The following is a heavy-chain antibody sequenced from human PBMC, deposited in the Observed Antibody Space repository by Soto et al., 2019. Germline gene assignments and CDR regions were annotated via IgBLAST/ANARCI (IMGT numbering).Heavy chain of an antibody. CDR2: INAGNGNT. CDR1: GYTFTSYA. Sequence: QVQLVQSGAEVKKPGASVKVSCKASGYTFTSYAMHWVRHAPGQRLEWMGWINAGNGNTKYSQKFQGRVTITRDTSASTAYMELSSLRSEDTAVYYCARLRESITMIVVAPLGYYYGMDVWGQGPTVTVSS. CDR3: ARLRESITMIVVAPLGYYYGMDV. D-gene: IGHD3-22*01. J-gene: IGHJ6*02. V-gene: IGHV1-3*01.